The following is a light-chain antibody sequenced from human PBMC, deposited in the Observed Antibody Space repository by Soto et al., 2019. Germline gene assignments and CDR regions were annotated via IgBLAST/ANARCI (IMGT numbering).Light chain of an antibody. V-gene: IGLV2-14*01. Sequence: QSVLTQPASVSGSPGQSITTSCTGTSSDVGDYNYVSWYQQHPGKAPKVMIYDVSNRPSGVSNRFSGSKSGNTASLTISGLQAEDEADYYCSSYTSRSTLVFGTGTKVTVL. J-gene: IGLJ1*01. CDR1: SSDVGDYNY. CDR3: SSYTSRSTLV. CDR2: DVS.